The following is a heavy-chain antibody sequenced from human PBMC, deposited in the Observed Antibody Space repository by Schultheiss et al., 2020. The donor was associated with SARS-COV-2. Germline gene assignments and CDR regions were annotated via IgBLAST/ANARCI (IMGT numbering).Heavy chain of an antibody. CDR2: IWYDGSNK. J-gene: IGHJ6*02. Sequence: GGSLRLSCAASGFTFSSYAMSWVRQAPGKGLEWVAVIWYDGSNKYYADSVKGRFTISRDNAKNSLYLQMNSLRAEDTAVYYCARSREVGMDVWGQGTTVTVSS. D-gene: IGHD1-26*01. V-gene: IGHV3-33*08. CDR3: ARSREVGMDV. CDR1: GFTFSSYA.